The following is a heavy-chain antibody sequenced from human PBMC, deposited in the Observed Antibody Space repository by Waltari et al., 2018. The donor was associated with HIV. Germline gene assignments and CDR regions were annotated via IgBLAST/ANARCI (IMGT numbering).Heavy chain of an antibody. D-gene: IGHD5-18*01. Sequence: EMRLVESGGGLVQPGRTLRLSCTASGFPFDQYAMHWVRQVPGKGLEWVAGITSNSDNAGYAHSVKGRFTSSRDNAKNSLYLQMKSLRGDDTAFYYCAKDMGRGDTGMVYWNYVDLWGQGTLVTASS. V-gene: IGHV3-9*01. CDR3: AKDMGRGDTGMVYWNYVDL. J-gene: IGHJ5*02. CDR1: GFPFDQYA. CDR2: ITSNSDNA.